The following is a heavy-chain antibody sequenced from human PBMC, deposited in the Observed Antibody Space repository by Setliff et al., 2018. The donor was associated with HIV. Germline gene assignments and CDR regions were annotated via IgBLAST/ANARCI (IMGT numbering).Heavy chain of an antibody. CDR1: GYMFIAYG. CDR2: INAGNSDT. J-gene: IGHJ6*02. Sequence: ASVKVSCKTSGYMFIAYGMSWVRQAPGQGLEWMGWINAGNSDTRYSPKFQGRVTFTRDSSASTVYMEMSSLRSEDTAMFYCARGDFDFWGQGTTVTVSS. CDR3: ARGDFDF. D-gene: IGHD2-21*01. V-gene: IGHV1-3*01.